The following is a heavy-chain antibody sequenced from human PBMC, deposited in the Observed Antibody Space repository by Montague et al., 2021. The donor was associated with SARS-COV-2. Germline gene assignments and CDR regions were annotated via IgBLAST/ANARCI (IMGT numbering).Heavy chain of an antibody. J-gene: IGHJ6*02. Sequence: SETLSLTCTVSGGSISSSNYYWGWIRQPPGKGLEWIGSIYYSGSTYYNPSLKSRVTISVDTSKNQFSLKLSSVTAADTAVYYCARDQGYNWNYYYYYGMDVWGQGTTVTVSS. CDR2: IYYSGST. D-gene: IGHD1-20*01. CDR3: ARDQGYNWNYYYYYGMDV. CDR1: GGSISSSNYY. V-gene: IGHV4-39*07.